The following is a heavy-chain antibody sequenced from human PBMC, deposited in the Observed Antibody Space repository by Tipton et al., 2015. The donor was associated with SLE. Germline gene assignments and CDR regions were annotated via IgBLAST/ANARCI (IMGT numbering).Heavy chain of an antibody. Sequence: NLPLTCTVSGASISGYYWSWIRQPPGKGLEWIGYIYYSGSTIHNPSLKSRVTMSVDTSKNQFSLKLSSVTAADTAVYYCAREPRSGYHDYWGQGTLVIVSS. CDR2: IYYSGST. CDR1: GASISGYY. V-gene: IGHV4-59*12. CDR3: AREPRSGYHDY. J-gene: IGHJ4*02. D-gene: IGHD3-3*01.